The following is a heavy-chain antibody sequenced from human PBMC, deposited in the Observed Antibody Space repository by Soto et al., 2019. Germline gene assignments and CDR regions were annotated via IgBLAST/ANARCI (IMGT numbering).Heavy chain of an antibody. CDR3: ARGGGVGVAGSAAFDM. CDR1: GYPVTAYY. CDR2: INPATGAA. V-gene: IGHV1-2*02. J-gene: IGHJ3*02. Sequence: QLHLVQSGAVVKKPGASVTVSCSASGYPVTAYYMHWVRQAPGRGLEWMGGINPATGAAKYTQTFQGRVTLAREQSPSTVFMEPGGLTSGDTAVFYCARGGGVGVAGSAAFDMWGQGTLVTVSS. D-gene: IGHD3-3*01.